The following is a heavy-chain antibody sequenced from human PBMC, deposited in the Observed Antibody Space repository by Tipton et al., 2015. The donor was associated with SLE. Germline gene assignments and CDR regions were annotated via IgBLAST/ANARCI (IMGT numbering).Heavy chain of an antibody. CDR2: INHSGST. V-gene: IGHV4-34*01. J-gene: IGHJ6*03. D-gene: IGHD6-19*01. CDR3: AREVEGYSSDWYYFYYFMDV. Sequence: TLSLTCAVYGGSFSGHYWSWVRQSPGKGLEWIGEINHSGSTNYNPSLKSRVTISIDTSKNQFSLKLSSVTAADTAVYYCAREVEGYSSDWYYFYYFMDVWGKGTTVTVAS. CDR1: GGSFSGHY.